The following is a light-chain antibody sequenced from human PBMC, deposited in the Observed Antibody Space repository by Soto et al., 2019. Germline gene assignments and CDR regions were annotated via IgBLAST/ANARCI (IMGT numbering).Light chain of an antibody. J-gene: IGLJ3*02. CDR1: SSNIGSNY. V-gene: IGLV1-47*01. CDR3: SAWYDSLSGTV. CDR2: RND. Sequence: QSVLTQPPSASGTPGQRVTISCSGSSSNIGSNYVYWYRQLPGTAPNVLIYRNDERPSGVPDRFSASKSGSSASLAISWLRSEDEADYYCSAWYDSLSGTVFGRGTKLTVL.